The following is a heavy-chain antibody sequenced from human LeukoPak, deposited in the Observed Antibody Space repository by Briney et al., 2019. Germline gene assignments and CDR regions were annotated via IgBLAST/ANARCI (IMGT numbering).Heavy chain of an antibody. CDR3: ARNWAALTGYTFDP. D-gene: IGHD3-9*01. V-gene: IGHV4-61*02. J-gene: IGHJ5*02. CDR1: GVSISSGSYF. Sequence: SETLSLTCTVSGVSISSGSYFWSWIRQPAGKGLEWIGRIYTSGSTNYNPSLKSRVTMSVDTSKNQFSLKLSSVTAADTAVYYCARNWAALTGYTFDPWGQGTLVTVSS. CDR2: IYTSGST.